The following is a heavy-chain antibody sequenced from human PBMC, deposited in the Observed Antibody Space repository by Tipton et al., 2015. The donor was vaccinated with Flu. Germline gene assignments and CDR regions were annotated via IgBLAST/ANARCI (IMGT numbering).Heavy chain of an antibody. Sequence: SLRLSCAASGFTFSSYGMHWVRQAPGKGLEWVAVIWHAGSNKYYADSVKGRFTISRDNSKNTLYLQMNSLGAEDTAVYCCARAYGSGSAVGYWGQGTLVTVSS. CDR1: GFTFSSYG. D-gene: IGHD3-10*01. CDR3: ARAYGSGSAVGY. J-gene: IGHJ4*02. V-gene: IGHV3-33*01. CDR2: IWHAGSNK.